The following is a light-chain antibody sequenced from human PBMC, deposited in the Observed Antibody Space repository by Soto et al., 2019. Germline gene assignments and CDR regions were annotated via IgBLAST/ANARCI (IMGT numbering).Light chain of an antibody. V-gene: IGKV3-20*01. Sequence: VMTQSPLSLPVTLGQPASISCRASPTVNSRDLAWYQQKPGQAPRLLIYSASSRATGIPDRFSGSGSGPDFTLTISRVEPEDFAVYFCQHYGSSPPITFGQGTRLEIK. CDR1: PTVNSRD. CDR2: SAS. CDR3: QHYGSSPPIT. J-gene: IGKJ5*01.